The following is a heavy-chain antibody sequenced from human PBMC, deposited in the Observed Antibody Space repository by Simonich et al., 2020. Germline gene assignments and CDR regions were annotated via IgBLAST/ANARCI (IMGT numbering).Heavy chain of an antibody. V-gene: IGHV4-34*01. Sequence: QVQLQQWGAGLLKPSETLSLTCAVYGGSFSGYYWSWLRQPPGKGLEWIGEINHSGNTNYKPTLKSRDTISVDTSKNQFSLKLSSVTAADTAVYYCARGLIGGSYYYWGQGTLVTVSS. J-gene: IGHJ4*02. CDR3: ARGLIGGSYYY. CDR1: GGSFSGYY. CDR2: INHSGNT. D-gene: IGHD1-26*01.